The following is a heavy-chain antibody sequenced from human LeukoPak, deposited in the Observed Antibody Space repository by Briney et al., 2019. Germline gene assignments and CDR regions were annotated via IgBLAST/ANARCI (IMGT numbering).Heavy chain of an antibody. J-gene: IGHJ4*02. D-gene: IGHD3-22*01. CDR1: GYTLTELS. Sequence: DSENVSCKVSGYTLTELSMHGVRQALGKYFEWVGGFDCEDGGTIYAQKFQGRVTMTEDTSTDTAYMELSSLRSEDTAVYYCATLANYYDSSGYYYYFDYWGQGTLVTVSS. CDR2: FDCEDGGT. CDR3: ATLANYYDSSGYYYYFDY. V-gene: IGHV1-24*01.